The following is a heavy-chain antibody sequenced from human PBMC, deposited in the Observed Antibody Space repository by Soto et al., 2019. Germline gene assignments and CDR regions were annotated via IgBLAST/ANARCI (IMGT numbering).Heavy chain of an antibody. J-gene: IGHJ3*02. CDR3: ARDRIDAFDI. CDR1: GYTFTDYY. V-gene: IGHV1-2*02. CDR2: IHPNSGGT. Sequence: QVQLVQSGADVKKPGASVKVSCKASGYTFTDYYIHWVRQAPGQGLEWMGWIHPNSGGTNYAQKFQGRVTMTRDTSISTAYMEVSSLRSDDSAVYYCARDRIDAFDIWGQGTVVTVSS.